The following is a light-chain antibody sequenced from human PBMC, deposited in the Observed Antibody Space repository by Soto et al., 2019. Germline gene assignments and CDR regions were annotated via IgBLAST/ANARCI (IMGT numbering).Light chain of an antibody. V-gene: IGLV1-40*01. CDR2: GNS. J-gene: IGLJ1*01. CDR1: SSNIGAGYD. Sequence: QSVLTQPPSVSGAPGQRVTISCTGSSSNIGAGYDVHWYQQLPGTAPKLLIYGNSNRPSGVPDRFSGSKSGTSASLAITGLQAEDEADDYCQSYDSSLSEGVFGTGTKLTVL. CDR3: QSYDSSLSEGV.